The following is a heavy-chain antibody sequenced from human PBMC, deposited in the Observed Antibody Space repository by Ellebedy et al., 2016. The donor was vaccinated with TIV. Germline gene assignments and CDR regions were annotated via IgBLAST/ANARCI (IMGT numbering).Heavy chain of an antibody. D-gene: IGHD6-19*01. V-gene: IGHV1-46*01. Sequence: ASVKVSCKASGYTFTSHYMHWVRQAPGQGLEWMGVISPSGASTSYAQKFQGRVTMTRDTSTSTVYMELSSLRSEDTAVYYCARVPLVAGTISPFDYWGQGTLVTVSS. CDR2: ISPSGAST. CDR3: ARVPLVAGTISPFDY. J-gene: IGHJ4*02. CDR1: GYTFTSHY.